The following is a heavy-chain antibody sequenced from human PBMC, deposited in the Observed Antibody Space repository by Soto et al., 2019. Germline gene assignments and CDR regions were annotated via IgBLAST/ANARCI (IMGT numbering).Heavy chain of an antibody. CDR3: ARDRVYGGNSIDY. J-gene: IGHJ4*02. V-gene: IGHV1-18*01. Sequence: ASVKVSCKASGYTFTIYSMHWVRQAPGQRLEWMGWISAYNGNTNYAQKLQGRVTMTTDTSTSTAYMELRSLRSDDTAVYYCARDRVYGGNSIDYWGQGTLVTVSS. CDR2: ISAYNGNT. D-gene: IGHD4-17*01. CDR1: GYTFTIYS.